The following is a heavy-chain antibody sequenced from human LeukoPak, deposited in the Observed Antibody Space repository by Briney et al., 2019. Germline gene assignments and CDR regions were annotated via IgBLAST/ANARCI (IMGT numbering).Heavy chain of an antibody. V-gene: IGHV3-30*01. CDR3: ARESYSSGHCPACGI. CDR1: GFTLSNSV. CDR2: ISQDGISK. J-gene: IGHJ3*02. D-gene: IGHD3-22*01. Sequence: PGRSLRLSCLVSGFTLSNSVMHWVRQAPGKGLEWVAGISQDGISKHYADSVKGRFTISRDNSENTLYVQMNSLRVEDTDVYYCARESYSSGHCPACGIRGRGTMVTDS.